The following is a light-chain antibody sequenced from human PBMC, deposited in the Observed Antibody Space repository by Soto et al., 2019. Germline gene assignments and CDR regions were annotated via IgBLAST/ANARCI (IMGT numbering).Light chain of an antibody. CDR3: QQYGSSPPT. CDR2: GAS. J-gene: IGKJ4*01. CDR1: QSVSSSY. V-gene: IGKV3-20*01. Sequence: EIVMTQSPATLSLSPGERATLSCRASQSVSSSYVAWYQLKPGQAPRLFIYGASSRATGIPDRFSGSGSGTDFTLSISRLEPEDFAVYYCQQYGSSPPTFGEGTKVEIK.